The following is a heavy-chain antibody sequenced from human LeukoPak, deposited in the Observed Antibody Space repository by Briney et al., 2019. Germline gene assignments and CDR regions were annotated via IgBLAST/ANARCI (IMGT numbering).Heavy chain of an antibody. Sequence: SVKVSCKASGGTFSSYAIGWVRQAPGQGLEWMGGIIPIFGTANYAQKFQDRVTITADESTSTAYMELSSLRSEDTAVYYCARDHDILTGPQNVNDDYWGQGTLVTVSS. CDR1: GGTFSSYA. CDR3: ARDHDILTGPQNVNDDY. D-gene: IGHD3-9*01. CDR2: IIPIFGTA. V-gene: IGHV1-69*13. J-gene: IGHJ4*02.